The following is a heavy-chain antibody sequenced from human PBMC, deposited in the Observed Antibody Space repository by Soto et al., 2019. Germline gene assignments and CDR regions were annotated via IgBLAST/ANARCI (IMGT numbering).Heavy chain of an antibody. CDR3: ARIYCTTTTCDSWFDP. D-gene: IGHD2-2*01. CDR2: IDPGDTNA. J-gene: IGHJ5*02. V-gene: IGHV5-10-1*01. Sequence: PGESLKISCTAFEYTFTTFWISWVRQMPGKGLEWMGRIDPGDTNATYSPAFQGHVTISADKATSTAYLQWSSLKASDTAMYFCARIYCTTTTCDSWFDPWGQGTLVTVSS. CDR1: EYTFTTFW.